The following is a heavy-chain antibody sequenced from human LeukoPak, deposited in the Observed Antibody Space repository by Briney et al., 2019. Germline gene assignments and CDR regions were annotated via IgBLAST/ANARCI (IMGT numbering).Heavy chain of an antibody. CDR2: MPYDENVSDNEIP. CDR3: ARLTLTGVGGRGWFDA. CDR1: GDSISSYY. J-gene: IGHJ5*02. Sequence: SETLSLTCTVPGDSISSYYWSWIRQPPGKGLEWIGTMPYDENVSDNEIPSYNPSLKRRVTISADTSKNQLSLKVNSVTAADTASYYCARLTLTGVGGRGWFDAWGQGTLVIVSS. D-gene: IGHD3-3*01. V-gene: IGHV4-39*01.